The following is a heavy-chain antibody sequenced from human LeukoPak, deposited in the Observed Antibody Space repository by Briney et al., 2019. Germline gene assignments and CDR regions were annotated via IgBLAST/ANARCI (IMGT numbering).Heavy chain of an antibody. CDR2: IDPSGGST. D-gene: IGHD2-15*01. Sequence: GASVKVSCKASGYTFSTYYMHWVRQAPGQGREWMGVIDPSGGSTNYARKFQGRVTMTSDTSTSTVYMELSSLRSEDTAVYYCARGFCSGGSCYSYDYWGQGTLVTVSS. J-gene: IGHJ4*02. V-gene: IGHV1-46*01. CDR1: GYTFSTYY. CDR3: ARGFCSGGSCYSYDY.